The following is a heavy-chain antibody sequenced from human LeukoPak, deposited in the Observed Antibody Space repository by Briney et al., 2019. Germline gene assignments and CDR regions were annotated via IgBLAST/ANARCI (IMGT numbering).Heavy chain of an antibody. J-gene: IGHJ4*02. CDR2: ISFDGSNK. V-gene: IGHV3-30*18. Sequence: GGSLRLSCAASGFTFSSYGMHWVRQAPGKGLEWVAVISFDGSNKYYADSVKGRFTISRDNSKNTLYLQMNSLRAEDTAVYYCAKDLGYFDYWGQGTLVTVSS. CDR1: GFTFSSYG. CDR3: AKDLGYFDY. D-gene: IGHD7-27*01.